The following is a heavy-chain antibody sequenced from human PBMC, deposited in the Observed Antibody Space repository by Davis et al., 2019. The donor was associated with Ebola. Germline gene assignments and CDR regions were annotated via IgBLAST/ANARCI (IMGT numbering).Heavy chain of an antibody. CDR3: ASYYGSGRGGMDV. CDR1: GGTFSSYA. CDR2: IIPILGIA. V-gene: IGHV1-69*04. D-gene: IGHD3-10*01. Sequence: SVKVSCKASGGTFSSYAISWVRQAPGQGLEWMGRIIPILGIANYAQKFQGRVTITADKSTSTAYMELSSLGSEDTAVYYCASYYGSGRGGMDVWGQGTTVTVSS. J-gene: IGHJ6*02.